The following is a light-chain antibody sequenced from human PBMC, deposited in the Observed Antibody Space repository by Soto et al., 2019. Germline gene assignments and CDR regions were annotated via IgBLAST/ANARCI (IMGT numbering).Light chain of an antibody. J-gene: IGLJ1*01. Sequence: QSALTQPASVSGSPGQSITISCTEASSDVGGYDFVSWYQQHPGKAPKLLIYEVSNRPSGVSYRFSGSKSANTASLTISGLQAEDEADYYCASYTSVSPYVFGTGTKVTVL. CDR2: EVS. V-gene: IGLV2-14*01. CDR3: ASYTSVSPYV. CDR1: SSDVGGYDF.